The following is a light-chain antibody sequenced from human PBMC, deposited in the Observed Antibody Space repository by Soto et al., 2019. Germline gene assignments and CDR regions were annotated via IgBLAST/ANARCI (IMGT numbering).Light chain of an antibody. V-gene: IGKV1-6*01. CDR1: QGIRND. CDR2: AAS. J-gene: IGKJ1*01. Sequence: AIQMTQSPSSLSASVGDRVTITCRASQGIRNDLGWYQQKPGKAPKLLIYAASSLQSGVPSRFSGSGSGTDFTLTISSLQPEDFASYYCLQDYNYPTFGQGTKVESK. CDR3: LQDYNYPT.